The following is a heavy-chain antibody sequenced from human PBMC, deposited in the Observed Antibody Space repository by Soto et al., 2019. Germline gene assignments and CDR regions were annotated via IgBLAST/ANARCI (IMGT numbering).Heavy chain of an antibody. D-gene: IGHD6-25*01. V-gene: IGHV3-23*01. Sequence: EVQLLESGGGLVQPGGSLRLSCAASGFTFRNYAMTWVRQAPGKGLEWVSGISSSGDNTYYPSSVRGRFTISRDNSKDTLFLQMSSLRAEDTATYYCAKFKGGVNDGLGIWGQGTMVTVSS. CDR2: ISSSGDNT. CDR3: AKFKGGVNDGLGI. CDR1: GFTFRNYA. J-gene: IGHJ3*02.